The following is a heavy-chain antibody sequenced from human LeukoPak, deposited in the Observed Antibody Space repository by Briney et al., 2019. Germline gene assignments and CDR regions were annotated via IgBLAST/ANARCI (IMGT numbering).Heavy chain of an antibody. J-gene: IGHJ2*01. V-gene: IGHV4-59*01. CDR3: ARDYGRPWGDNWYFDL. CDR1: GGSISSYY. D-gene: IGHD3-16*01. CDR2: IYYSGST. Sequence: PSETLSLTCTVSGGSISSYYWSCIRQPPGKGLEWIGYIYYSGSTNYNPSLKSRVTISVDTSENQFSLKLSSVTAADTAVYYCARDYGRPWGDNWYFDLWGRGTLVTVSS.